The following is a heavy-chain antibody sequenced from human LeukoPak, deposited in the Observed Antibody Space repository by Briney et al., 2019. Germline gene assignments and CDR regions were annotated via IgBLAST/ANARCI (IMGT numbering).Heavy chain of an antibody. D-gene: IGHD3-10*01. CDR2: ISYDGSNK. V-gene: IGHV3-30*18. CDR3: AKPPYGSGTYAPFDY. CDR1: GFTFTSYG. J-gene: IGHJ4*02. Sequence: PGGSLRLSCAASGFTFTSYGMHWVRQAPGKGLEWVAVISYDGSNKYYVGSVKGRFTISRDNSESTLCLQMSSLRPEDTAVYYCAKPPYGSGTYAPFDYWGQGTLVAVSS.